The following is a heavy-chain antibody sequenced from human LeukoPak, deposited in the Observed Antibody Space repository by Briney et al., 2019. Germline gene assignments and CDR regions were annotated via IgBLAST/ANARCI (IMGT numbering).Heavy chain of an antibody. D-gene: IGHD2-15*01. CDR3: AREVGYCSGGSCYSEGENWFDP. J-gene: IGHJ5*02. Sequence: PGGSLRLSCAASGFTFSSYAMSWVRQAPGKGLEWVSAISGSGGSTHYADSVKGRFTISRDNSKNTLYLQMNSLRAEDTAVYYCAREVGYCSGGSCYSEGENWFDPWGQGTLVTVSS. CDR1: GFTFSSYA. CDR2: ISGSGGST. V-gene: IGHV3-23*01.